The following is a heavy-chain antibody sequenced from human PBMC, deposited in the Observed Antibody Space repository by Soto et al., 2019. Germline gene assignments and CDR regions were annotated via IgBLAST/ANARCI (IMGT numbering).Heavy chain of an antibody. CDR2: INHSGST. V-gene: IGHV4-34*01. D-gene: IGHD3-10*01. J-gene: IGHJ6*02. Sequence: PSETLSLTCAVYGGSFSGYYWSWIRQPPGKGLEWIGEINHSGSTNYNPSLKSRVTISVDTSKNQFHLKLSTVTAADTAVYYCARAQLSGNYYYYYGMDVWGQGTTVTV. CDR3: ARAQLSGNYYYYYGMDV. CDR1: GGSFSGYY.